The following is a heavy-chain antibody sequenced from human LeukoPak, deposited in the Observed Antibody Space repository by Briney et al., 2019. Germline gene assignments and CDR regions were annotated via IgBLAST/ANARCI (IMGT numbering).Heavy chain of an antibody. Sequence: PSETLSLTCTVSGGSISSYYWSWIRQPPGKGLEWIGYIYYSGSTNYNPSLKSRVTISVDTSKNQFSLKLSSVTAADTAVYYCARRQPPYYCGSGSPIGGFDYWGQGTLVTVSS. CDR1: GGSISSYY. J-gene: IGHJ4*02. CDR3: ARRQPPYYCGSGSPIGGFDY. CDR2: IYYSGST. V-gene: IGHV4-59*08. D-gene: IGHD3-10*01.